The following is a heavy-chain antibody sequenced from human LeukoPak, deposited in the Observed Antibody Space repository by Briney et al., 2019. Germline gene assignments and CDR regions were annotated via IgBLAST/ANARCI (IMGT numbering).Heavy chain of an antibody. D-gene: IGHD3-9*01. V-gene: IGHV4-34*01. CDR1: GGSFSGYY. J-gene: IGHJ5*02. CDR3: ARGGRRYFDWLLLNNWFDP. CDR2: INHSGST. Sequence: PPETLSLTCAVYGGSFSGYYWSWIRQPPGKGLEWIGEINHSGSTNYNPSLKSRVTISVDTSKNQFSLKLSSVTAADTAVYYCARGGRRYFDWLLLNNWFDPWGQGTLVTVSS.